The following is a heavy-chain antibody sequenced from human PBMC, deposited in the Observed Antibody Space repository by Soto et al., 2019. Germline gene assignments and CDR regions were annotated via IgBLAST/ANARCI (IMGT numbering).Heavy chain of an antibody. CDR1: GFTISSNA. CDR2: ISDRGDTT. CDR3: AKDKPGTTSFDY. Sequence: GGSLRLCCAASGFTISSNAMYWVRQAPGKELEWVSGISDRGDTTHYADSVKGRFTISRDTSKNTLYLQLNTLRADDTAVYYCAKDKPGTTSFDYWGQGTLVTVSS. D-gene: IGHD1-1*01. J-gene: IGHJ4*02. V-gene: IGHV3-23*01.